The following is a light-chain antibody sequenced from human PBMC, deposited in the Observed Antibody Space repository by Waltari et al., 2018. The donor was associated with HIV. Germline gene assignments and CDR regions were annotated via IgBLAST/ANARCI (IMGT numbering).Light chain of an antibody. V-gene: IGKV3-11*01. J-gene: IGKJ5*01. CDR2: DAS. Sequence: IVLTQSPATLSLSPGESATLSCRASQSVSSYLAWYQQKPGQAPRLLIYDASNRATGIPARFSGSGSGTDFTLTISSLEPEDFAVYYCQQRSNWPLTFGQGTRLEIK. CDR3: QQRSNWPLT. CDR1: QSVSSY.